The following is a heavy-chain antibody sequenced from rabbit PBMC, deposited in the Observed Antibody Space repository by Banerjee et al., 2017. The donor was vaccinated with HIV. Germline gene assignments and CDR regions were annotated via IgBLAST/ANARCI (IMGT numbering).Heavy chain of an antibody. J-gene: IGHJ6*01. D-gene: IGHD4-2*01. CDR2: INGGSSGST. V-gene: IGHV1S40*01. Sequence: QSLEESGGDLVKPGASLTLTCTASGFSFSGSDYMCWVRQAPGKGLEWIARINGGSSGSTNYASWAKGRFTISKTSSTTVTLQMTSLTAADTATYFCARRYDGGDSGYGGALKLWGPGTLVTVS. CDR3: ARRYDGGDSGYGGALKL. CDR1: GFSFSGSDY.